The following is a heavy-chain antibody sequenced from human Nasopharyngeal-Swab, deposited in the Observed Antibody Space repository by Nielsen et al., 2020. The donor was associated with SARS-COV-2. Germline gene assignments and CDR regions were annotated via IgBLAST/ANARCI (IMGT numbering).Heavy chain of an antibody. Sequence: PGKGLEWVAVISYDGSNKYYADSVRGRFTISRDNSKNTLYLQMNSLRAEDTAVYYCARGPGDGMNVWGQGTTVTVSS. CDR3: ARGPGDGMNV. D-gene: IGHD3-10*01. J-gene: IGHJ6*02. V-gene: IGHV3-30-3*01. CDR2: ISYDGSNK.